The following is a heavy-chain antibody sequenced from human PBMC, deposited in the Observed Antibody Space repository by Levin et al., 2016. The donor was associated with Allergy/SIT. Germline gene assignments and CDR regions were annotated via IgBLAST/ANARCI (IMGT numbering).Heavy chain of an antibody. D-gene: IGHD3-3*01. V-gene: IGHV4-59*01. Sequence: WIRQPPGKGLEWIGYIHHSGITNYNPSLKSRVTISVDSSKNQFSLKLTSVTAADTATYYCASAGLIGPPILPDNWGQGTLVTVSS. CDR2: IHHSGIT. J-gene: IGHJ4*02. CDR3: ASAGLIGPPILPDN.